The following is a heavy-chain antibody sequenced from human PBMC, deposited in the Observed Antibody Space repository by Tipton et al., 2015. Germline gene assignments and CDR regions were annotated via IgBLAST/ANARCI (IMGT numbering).Heavy chain of an antibody. D-gene: IGHD3-9*01. J-gene: IGHJ4*02. CDR2: VYFSGTT. V-gene: IGHV4-39*01. CDR1: GGPITSSAYY. Sequence: TLSLTCTVSGGPITSSAYYWGWIRQPPGKGLEWIGSVYFSGTTYYNPSLKSRVTISMDPSKNHFSLKLTSVTAADTAVYYCACQDYDSLTRDYQTVDYWGQGTLVTVSS. CDR3: ACQDYDSLTRDYQTVDY.